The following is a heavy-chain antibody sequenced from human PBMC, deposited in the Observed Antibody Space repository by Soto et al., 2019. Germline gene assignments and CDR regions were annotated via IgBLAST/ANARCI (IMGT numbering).Heavy chain of an antibody. D-gene: IGHD2-2*01. J-gene: IGHJ6*02. Sequence: SVKVSCKASGGTFSSYAISWVRQAPGQGLEWMGGIIPIFGTANYAQKFQGRVTITADESTSTAYMELSSLRSEDTAVYYCARGYCSSTSCYEVDYYGMDVWGQGTTVTVSS. V-gene: IGHV1-69*13. CDR1: GGTFSSYA. CDR2: IIPIFGTA. CDR3: ARGYCSSTSCYEVDYYGMDV.